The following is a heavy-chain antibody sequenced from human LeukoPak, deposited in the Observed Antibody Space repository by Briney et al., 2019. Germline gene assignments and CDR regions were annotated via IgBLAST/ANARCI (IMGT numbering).Heavy chain of an antibody. J-gene: IGHJ1*01. CDR2: ISSSSGTI. CDR3: ARSFNH. Sequence: GGSLRLSCAASGFTFSNYSMNWVRQAPGKGLEWVSYISSSSGTIYYADSVKGRFTISRDNAKNSLYLQMNSLGDEDTALYYCARSFNHWGQGTLVTVSS. V-gene: IGHV3-48*02. CDR1: GFTFSNYS.